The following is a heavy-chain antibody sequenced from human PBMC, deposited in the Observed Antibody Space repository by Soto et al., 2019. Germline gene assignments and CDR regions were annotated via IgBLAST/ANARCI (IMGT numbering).Heavy chain of an antibody. V-gene: IGHV1-18*01. CDR2: ISAYNGNT. D-gene: IGHD6-6*01. J-gene: IGHJ6*03. CDR1: GYIFTSYG. CDR3: AKSLDPPPARPPYGPYDMDV. Sequence: QVQLVQSGPEVKKPGASVKVSCKAAGYIFTSYGISWVRQAPGQGLEWMGGISAYNGNTNFAQTLQRRVTMTTDTSRSTAYMELRSLRSDDTAVYYWAKSLDPPPARPPYGPYDMDVWGKGPSVTVSS.